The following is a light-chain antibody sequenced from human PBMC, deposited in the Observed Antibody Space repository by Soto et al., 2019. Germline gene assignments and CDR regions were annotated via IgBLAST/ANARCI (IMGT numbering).Light chain of an antibody. V-gene: IGLV2-14*01. J-gene: IGLJ3*02. CDR3: SSCTISTTNVM. CDR2: DVS. CDR1: SSDIGAYNY. Sequence: QSVLTQPASVSGSPGQSIAISCTGTSSDIGAYNYVSWYQQHPGKAPKLIIYDVSHRPSGISDRFSASKSGNTASLTISGLQAEDEADYYCSSCTISTTNVMFGGGTKLTVL.